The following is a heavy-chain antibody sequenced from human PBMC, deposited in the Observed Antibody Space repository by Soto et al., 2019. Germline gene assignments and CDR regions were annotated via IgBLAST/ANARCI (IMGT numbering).Heavy chain of an antibody. V-gene: IGHV3-23*01. CDR1: GFTFSSYA. D-gene: IGHD3-22*01. CDR2: ISGSGGST. CDR3: AKGGYYYDSSGFVGVYFDY. J-gene: IGHJ4*02. Sequence: GGSLRLSCAASGFTFSSYAMSWVRQAPGKGLEWVSAISGSGGSTYYADSVKGRFTISRDNSKNTLYLQMNSLRAEDTAVYYCAKGGYYYDSSGFVGVYFDYWGQGTLVTVSS.